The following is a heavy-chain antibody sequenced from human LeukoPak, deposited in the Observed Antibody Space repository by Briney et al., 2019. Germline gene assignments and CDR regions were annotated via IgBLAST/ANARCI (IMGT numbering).Heavy chain of an antibody. Sequence: ASVKVSCKASGYTFTSYAMNWVRQAPGQGLEWMGWINTNTGNPTYAQGFTGRFVFSLDTSVSTAYLQISSLKAEDTAVYYCAREGGVRGVIISSWFDPWGQGTLATVSS. CDR1: GYTFTSYA. D-gene: IGHD3-10*01. CDR3: AREGGVRGVIISSWFDP. V-gene: IGHV7-4-1*02. J-gene: IGHJ5*02. CDR2: INTNTGNP.